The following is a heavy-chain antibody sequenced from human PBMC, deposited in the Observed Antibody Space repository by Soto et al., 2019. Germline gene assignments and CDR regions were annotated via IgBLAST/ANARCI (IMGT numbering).Heavy chain of an antibody. CDR2: INPNGGST. CDR1: GYTFINYY. D-gene: IGHD6-6*01. V-gene: IGHV1-46*03. Sequence: QVQLVQAGAEVKKPGSSVKVSCKASGYTFINYYIHWVRQAPGQGLEWMGVINPNGGSTVYSHKSQGRSTLTRDTSTSTVYVELSSLRSEDTAVYFCVRATAARQRDYSYHYYLHIWGKGTTVTVAS. J-gene: IGHJ6*03. CDR3: VRATAARQRDYSYHYYLHI.